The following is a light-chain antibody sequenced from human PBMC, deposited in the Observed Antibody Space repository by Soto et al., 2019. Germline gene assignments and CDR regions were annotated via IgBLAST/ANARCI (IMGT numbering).Light chain of an antibody. CDR1: SSDVGSYNL. Sequence: QSALTQPASVSVSPGQSITISCTGTSSDVGSYNLVSWYQQHPGKAPKLMIYEDIKRPSGVSNRFSGSKSGNTASLTISGLQTEDEAEYHCCSYAGSSTWVFGGGTKLTVL. J-gene: IGLJ3*02. CDR3: CSYAGSSTWV. V-gene: IGLV2-23*01. CDR2: EDI.